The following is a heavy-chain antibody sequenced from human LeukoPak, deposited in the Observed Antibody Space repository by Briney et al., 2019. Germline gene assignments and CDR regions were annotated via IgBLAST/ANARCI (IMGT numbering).Heavy chain of an antibody. CDR1: GYTFTNFD. Sequence: ASVKVSCKTSGYTFTNFDINWVRQATGQGLEWTGWMSPNTGYTGYAQKFQGRVTMTRDISINTAYMELSSLRSEDTAIYYCASNPPRTGDFYYWGQGALVTVSS. V-gene: IGHV1-8*01. CDR3: ASNPPRTGDFYY. J-gene: IGHJ4*02. D-gene: IGHD7-27*01. CDR2: MSPNTGYT.